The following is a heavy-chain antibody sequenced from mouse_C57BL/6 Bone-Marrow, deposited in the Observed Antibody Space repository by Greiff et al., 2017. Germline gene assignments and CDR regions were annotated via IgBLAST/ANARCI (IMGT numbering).Heavy chain of an antibody. CDR2: IDPENGDT. J-gene: IGHJ2*01. Sequence: VHVKQSGAELVRPGASVKLSCTASGFNIKDDYMHWVKQRPEQGLEWIGWIDPENGDTEYASKFQGKATITADTSSNTAYLQLSSLTSEDTAVYYCTPIYDGLDYWGQGTTLTVSS. D-gene: IGHD2-3*01. V-gene: IGHV14-4*01. CDR1: GFNIKDDY. CDR3: TPIYDGLDY.